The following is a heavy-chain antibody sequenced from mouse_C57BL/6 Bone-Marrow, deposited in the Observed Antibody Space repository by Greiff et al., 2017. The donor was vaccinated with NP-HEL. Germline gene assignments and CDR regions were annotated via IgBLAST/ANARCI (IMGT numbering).Heavy chain of an antibody. V-gene: IGHV1-81*01. CDR1: GYTFTSYG. J-gene: IGHJ2*01. CDR3: ARSLITTVIDY. Sequence: QVHVKQSGAELARPGASVKLSCKASGYTFTSYGISWVKQRTGQGLEWIGEIYPRSGNTYYNEKFKGKATLTADKSSSTAYMELRSLTSEDSAVYFCARSLITTVIDYWGQGTTLTVSS. CDR2: IYPRSGNT. D-gene: IGHD1-1*01.